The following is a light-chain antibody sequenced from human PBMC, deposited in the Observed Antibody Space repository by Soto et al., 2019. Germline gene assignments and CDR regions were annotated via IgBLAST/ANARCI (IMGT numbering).Light chain of an antibody. Sequence: EIVLTQSPGTLSLSPGERATRSCRASQSVRNDYLAWYQQQPGQAPRLLIYGTSTRDTGIPDRFSGSGSGTDFTLTISRLEPEDFAVYYCQQYGSSHTFGPGTKVEIK. CDR3: QQYGSSHT. CDR1: QSVRNDY. J-gene: IGKJ3*01. V-gene: IGKV3-20*01. CDR2: GTS.